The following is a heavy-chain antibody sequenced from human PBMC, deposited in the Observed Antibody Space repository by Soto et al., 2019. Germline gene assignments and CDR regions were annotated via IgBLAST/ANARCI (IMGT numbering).Heavy chain of an antibody. CDR1: GFTFDDYA. CDR2: ISRNSDYI. CDR3: LKGARIVATIYDYFDY. V-gene: IGHV3-9*01. J-gene: IGHJ4*02. Sequence: EVQLVESGGGLVQPGGSLRLSCAASGFTFDDYAIHWVRQAPGKGLEWVSSISRNSDYIAYADSVEGRFTISRDNAKNSLYLQMNSLRTEDTAFYYCLKGARIVATIYDYFDYWGQGTLVTVSS. D-gene: IGHD5-12*01.